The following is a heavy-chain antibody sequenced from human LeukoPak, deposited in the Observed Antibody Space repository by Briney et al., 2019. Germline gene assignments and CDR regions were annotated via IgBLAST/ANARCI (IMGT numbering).Heavy chain of an antibody. V-gene: IGHV1-18*01. CDR1: DYTFTSYG. J-gene: IGHJ4*02. D-gene: IGHD6-25*01. Sequence: ASVKVSCKASDYTFTSYGIAWVRQAPGQGLEWVGWVNTNNGDTNYAQKIQGRVTMTTDTSTTTEYMELRNLRSDDTAVYFCARLRAAPAFFDHWGQGTLVTVSS. CDR3: ARLRAAPAFFDH. CDR2: VNTNNGDT.